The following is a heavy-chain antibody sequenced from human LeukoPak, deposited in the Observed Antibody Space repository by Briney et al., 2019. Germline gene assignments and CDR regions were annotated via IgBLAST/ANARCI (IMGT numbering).Heavy chain of an antibody. D-gene: IGHD3-10*01. CDR3: AKGIAMVRGVLDY. Sequence: GRSLRLSCAASGFTFDDYAMHWVRQAPGKGLEWVSGISWNSGSIGYADSVKGRFTISRDNAKNSLYLQMNSLRAEDTALYYCAKGIAMVRGVLDYWGQGTLVTVSS. CDR2: ISWNSGSI. CDR1: GFTFDDYA. J-gene: IGHJ4*02. V-gene: IGHV3-9*01.